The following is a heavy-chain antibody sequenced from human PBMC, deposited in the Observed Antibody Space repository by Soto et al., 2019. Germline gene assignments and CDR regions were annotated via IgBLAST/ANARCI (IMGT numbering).Heavy chain of an antibody. Sequence: GGSLRLSCVASGFSLSNYGMHWFRQAPGKGLEWIALIWYEGTTKYSTDSMKGRFSISRDESENMVYLQMNSLKTEDTAVYYCTTESHITILLIRFDYRGHGNPVTVYS. CDR2: IWYEGTTK. V-gene: IGHV3-33*01. CDR1: GFSLSNYG. J-gene: IGHJ4*01. CDR3: TTESHITILLIRFDY. D-gene: IGHD2-8*01.